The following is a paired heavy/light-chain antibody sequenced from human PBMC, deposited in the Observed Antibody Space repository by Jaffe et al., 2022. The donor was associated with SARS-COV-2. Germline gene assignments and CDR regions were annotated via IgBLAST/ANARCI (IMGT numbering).Light chain of an antibody. CDR2: AAS. V-gene: IGKV1-6*01. CDR1: QGIRND. CDR3: LQDNNYPPT. Sequence: AIQMTQSPSSLSASVGDRVTITCRASQGIRNDLGWYQQKPGKAPKLLIYAASSLQFGVPSRFSGSGFGTDFTLSISSLQPEDFATYYCLQDNNYPPTFGQGTKVEIK. J-gene: IGKJ1*01.
Heavy chain of an antibody. V-gene: IGHV3-7*03. Sequence: EVQLVESGGGLVQLGGSLRLSCAASGFTFSSYWMSWVRQAPGKGLEWVANIKQDGTERYYVDSVKGRFTISRDNAENSLFLQMNSLRAEDTAVYYCARAAFLQVWLRPYGMDVWGQGTTVTVSS. CDR3: ARAAFLQVWLRPYGMDV. CDR2: IKQDGTER. D-gene: IGHD5-18*01. CDR1: GFTFSSYW. J-gene: IGHJ6*02.